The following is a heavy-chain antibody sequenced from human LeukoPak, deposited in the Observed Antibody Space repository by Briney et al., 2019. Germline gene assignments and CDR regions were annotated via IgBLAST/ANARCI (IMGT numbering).Heavy chain of an antibody. CDR3: VLLWFGEGYFDY. V-gene: IGHV1-69*04. CDR1: GGTFSSYA. CDR2: MIPILGIA. J-gene: IGHJ4*02. Sequence: VKVSCKASGGTFSSYAISWVRQAPGQGLEWMGRMIPILGIANYAQKFQGRVTITADKSTSTAYMELSSLRSEDTAVYYCVLLWFGEGYFDYWGQGTLVTVSS. D-gene: IGHD3-10*01.